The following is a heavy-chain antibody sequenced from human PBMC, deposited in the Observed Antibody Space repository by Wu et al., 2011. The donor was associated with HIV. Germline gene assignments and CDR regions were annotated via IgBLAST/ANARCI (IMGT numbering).Heavy chain of an antibody. CDR1: GNTFSGYY. D-gene: IGHD1-26*01. J-gene: IGHJ4*02. CDR3: ARDPIVGATMEDN. CDR2: VNPNSGGT. V-gene: IGHV1-2*02. Sequence: QVQLVQSGAEVKKPGASVKVSCKSSGNTFSGYYMHWVRQAPGQGPEWMGWVNPNSGGTDYAQKFQGRVTLTWDTSISTAYMELTRLRSDDTAVYYCARDPIVGATMEDNWGQGNPGHRLL.